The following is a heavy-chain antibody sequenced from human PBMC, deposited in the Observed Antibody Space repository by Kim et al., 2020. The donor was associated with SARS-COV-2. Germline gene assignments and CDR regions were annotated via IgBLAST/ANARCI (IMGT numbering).Heavy chain of an antibody. Sequence: GGSLRLSCAASGFTFSSFAMNWVRQAPGKGLEWVSVISGSGDDTYNADSVKGRFTISRDNSKNTLYLQMNSLRAEDTAVYYCTKGNIVEVPAAPYVWGHGTPVTVPS. CDR2: ISGSGDDT. D-gene: IGHD2-2*01. J-gene: IGHJ6*02. CDR1: GFTFSSFA. CDR3: TKGNIVEVPAAPYV. V-gene: IGHV3-23*01.